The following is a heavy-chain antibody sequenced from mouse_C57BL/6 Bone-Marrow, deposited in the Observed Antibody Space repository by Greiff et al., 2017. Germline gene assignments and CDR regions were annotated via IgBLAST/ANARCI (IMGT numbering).Heavy chain of an antibody. D-gene: IGHD1-1*01. CDR3: ARIPYYYGSSYWYFDV. CDR2: IHPNSGST. CDR1: GYTFTSYW. Sequence: QVQLQQPGAELVKPGASVKLSCKASGYTFTSYWMHWVKQRPGQGLEWIGMIHPNSGSTNYNEKFKSTATLTVDKSSSTAYMQLSSLTSEDSAVYYGARIPYYYGSSYWYFDVWGTGTTVTVSS. V-gene: IGHV1-64*01. J-gene: IGHJ1*03.